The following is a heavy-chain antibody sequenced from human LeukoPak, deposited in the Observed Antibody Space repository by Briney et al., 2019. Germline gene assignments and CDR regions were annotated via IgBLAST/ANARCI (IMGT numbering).Heavy chain of an antibody. CDR2: IKQDGSEK. D-gene: IGHD1-26*01. CDR3: ARDPWEWELRTQAASY. J-gene: IGHJ4*02. V-gene: IGHV3-7*01. Sequence: GSLRLSCAASGFTFSSYWMSWVRQAPGKGLEWVANIKQDGSEKYYVDSVKGRFTISRDNAKNSLYLQMNSLRAEDTAVYYCARDPWEWELRTQAASYWGQGTLVTVSS. CDR1: GFTFSSYW.